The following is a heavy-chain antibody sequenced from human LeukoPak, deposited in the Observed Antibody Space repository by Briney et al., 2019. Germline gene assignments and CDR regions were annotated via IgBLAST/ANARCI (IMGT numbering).Heavy chain of an antibody. CDR3: AALDHGHDF. CDR1: GFTFSSYW. J-gene: IGHJ4*02. CDR2: INQDGSEK. V-gene: IGHV3-7*01. Sequence: GGSLRLSCAASGFTFSSYWMSWVRQAPGNGLEWVAYINQDGSEKNYADSVKGRFTVSRDNAKNTLYLQMNSLRADDTAVYYCAALDHGHDFWGQGTLVTVSS.